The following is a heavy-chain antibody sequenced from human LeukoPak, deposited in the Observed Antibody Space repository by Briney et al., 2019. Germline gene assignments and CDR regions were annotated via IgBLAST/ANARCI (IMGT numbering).Heavy chain of an antibody. CDR1: GFTFSSYW. CDR2: INTDGSST. CDR3: ARADFWSGYSDY. Sequence: GGSLRLSCAASGFTFSSYWMHWVRQAPGKGLVWVSRINTDGSSTSYADSVKGRFTISRDNAKNTLYLQMNSLRAEDTAVYYCARADFWSGYSDYWGQGTLVTVSS. V-gene: IGHV3-74*01. J-gene: IGHJ4*02. D-gene: IGHD3-3*01.